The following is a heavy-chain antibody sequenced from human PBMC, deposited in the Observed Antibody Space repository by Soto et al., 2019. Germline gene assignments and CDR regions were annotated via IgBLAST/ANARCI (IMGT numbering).Heavy chain of an antibody. D-gene: IGHD2-2*01. CDR3: ASPRGGYCNSNSCPLPNNWFDP. V-gene: IGHV4-39*01. CDR1: GASMRSSSYY. J-gene: IGHJ5*02. CDR2: IYYSGST. Sequence: SETLSLTCTVSGASMRSSSYYWGWIRQPPGKGLEWIGSIYYSGSTYYNPSLKSRVTISVDTSKNQFSLQLSSVTAADTAVYYCASPRGGYCNSNSCPLPNNWFDPWGQGTLVTVSS.